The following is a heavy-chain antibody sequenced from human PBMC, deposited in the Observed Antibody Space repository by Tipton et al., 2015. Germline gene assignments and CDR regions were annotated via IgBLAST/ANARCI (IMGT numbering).Heavy chain of an antibody. CDR2: IYYSGST. J-gene: IGHJ6*02. D-gene: IGHD4-17*01. CDR1: GGSISSNY. Sequence: TLSLTCTVSGGSISSNYWSWIRQPPGKGLEWIGYIYYSGSTNHNPSLKSRVTISVDTSKNQFSLKLSSVTAADTAVYYCARVPYGDPTFRYYYGMDVWGLGTTVTVSS. CDR3: ARVPYGDPTFRYYYGMDV. V-gene: IGHV4-59*12.